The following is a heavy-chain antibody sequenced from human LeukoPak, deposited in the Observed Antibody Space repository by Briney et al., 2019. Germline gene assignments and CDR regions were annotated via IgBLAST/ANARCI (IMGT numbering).Heavy chain of an antibody. CDR2: ISSSSSYI. CDR1: GFTFSSYS. V-gene: IGHV3-21*01. Sequence: GGSLRLSCAASGFTFSSYSMNWVRQAPGKGLEWVSSISSSSSYIYYADSVKGRFTISRDNAKDSLYLQMNSLRAEDTAVYYCATSKWELLGGFDYWGQGTLVTVSS. CDR3: ATSKWELLGGFDY. J-gene: IGHJ4*02. D-gene: IGHD1-26*01.